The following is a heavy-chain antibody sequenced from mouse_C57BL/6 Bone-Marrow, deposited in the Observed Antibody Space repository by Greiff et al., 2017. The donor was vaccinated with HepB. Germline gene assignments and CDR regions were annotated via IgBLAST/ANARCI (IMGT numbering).Heavy chain of an antibody. J-gene: IGHJ3*01. CDR2: ISSGVSYT. CDR1: GFTFSSYG. D-gene: IGHD2-4*01. V-gene: IGHV5-6*02. Sequence: EVKLVESGGDLVKPGGSLKLSCAASGFTFSSYGMSWVRQTPDKRLEWVATISSGVSYTYYPDSVKGRFTISRDNAKNTLYLQMSSLKSEDTAMYYCARRNYDYGGAWFAYWGQGTLVTVSA. CDR3: ARRNYDYGGAWFAY.